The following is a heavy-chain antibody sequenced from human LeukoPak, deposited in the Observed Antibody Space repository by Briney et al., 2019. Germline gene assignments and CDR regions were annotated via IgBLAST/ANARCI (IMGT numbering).Heavy chain of an antibody. CDR3: ARDLDHGGNSVWYFDL. J-gene: IGHJ2*01. D-gene: IGHD4-23*01. CDR1: GGSISSGGYY. Sequence: PSQTLSLTCTVSGGSISSGGYYWSWIRQYPGKGLEWIGYIYYRGSTYYNPSLKSRVTISVDTSKKQFSLKLTSVTAADTAVYYCARDLDHGGNSVWYFDLWGRGTMVTVSS. V-gene: IGHV4-31*03. CDR2: IYYRGST.